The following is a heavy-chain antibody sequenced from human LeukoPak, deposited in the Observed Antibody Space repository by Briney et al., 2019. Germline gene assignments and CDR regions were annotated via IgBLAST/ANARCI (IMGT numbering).Heavy chain of an antibody. CDR2: IYYSGST. J-gene: IGHJ6*02. V-gene: IGHV4-31*03. CDR3: ARGWSSYCSSTSCPREHYGMDV. CDR1: GGSISSGGYY. D-gene: IGHD2-2*01. Sequence: PSETLSLTCTVSGGSISSGGYYWRWIRQHPGKGLEWIGYIYYSGSTYYNPSLKSRVTISLDTSKNQFSLKLSSVTAADTAVYYCARGWSSYCSSTSCPREHYGMDVWGQGTTVTVSS.